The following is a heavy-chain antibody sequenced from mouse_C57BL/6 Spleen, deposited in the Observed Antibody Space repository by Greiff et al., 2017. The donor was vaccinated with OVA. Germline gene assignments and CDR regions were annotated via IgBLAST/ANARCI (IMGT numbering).Heavy chain of an antibody. CDR1: GYTFTGYW. CDR2: ILPGSGST. J-gene: IGHJ1*03. V-gene: IGHV1-9*01. D-gene: IGHD1-1*01. Sequence: VQLQQSGAELMKPGASVKLSCKATGYTFTGYWIEWVKQRPGHGLEWIGEILPGSGSTNYNEKFQGKATFTADTSSNTAYMQLSSLTTEDSAIYYCARRYYYGSSLYWYFDVWGTGTTVTVSS. CDR3: ARRYYYGSSLYWYFDV.